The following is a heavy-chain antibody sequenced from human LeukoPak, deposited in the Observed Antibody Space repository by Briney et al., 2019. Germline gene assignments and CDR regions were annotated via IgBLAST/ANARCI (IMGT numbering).Heavy chain of an antibody. J-gene: IGHJ5*02. CDR1: GFTFKNYG. CDR3: ARDLASTGTQGWFDP. V-gene: IGHV3-30*02. D-gene: IGHD6-13*01. CDR2: LRNDGRSK. Sequence: GGSLRLSCVASGFTFKNYGMHWVRQAPGKGLEWVASLRNDGRSKYYADSVKGRFTISTDNSKNTLHLLMNSLRVEDTAVYYCARDLASTGTQGWFDPWGQGTLVIVSS.